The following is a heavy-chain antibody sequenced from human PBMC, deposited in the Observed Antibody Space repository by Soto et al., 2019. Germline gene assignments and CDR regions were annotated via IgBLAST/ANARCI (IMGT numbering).Heavy chain of an antibody. D-gene: IGHD5-18*01. CDR2: IYYSGST. CDR3: ARVTATYYYGMDV. CDR1: GGSISSGGYY. V-gene: IGHV4-31*03. J-gene: IGHJ6*02. Sequence: NPSETLSLTCTVSGGSISSGGYYWSWIRQHPGKGLEWVGYIYYSGSTYYNPSLKSRVTISVDTSKNQFSLKLSSVTAADTAVYYCARVTATYYYGMDVWGQGTTVTVS.